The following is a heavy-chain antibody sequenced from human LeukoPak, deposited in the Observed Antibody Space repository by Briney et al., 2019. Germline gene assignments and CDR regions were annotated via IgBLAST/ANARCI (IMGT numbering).Heavy chain of an antibody. CDR2: ISGSGGST. CDR3: AKTSGVVVPAAMINY. V-gene: IGHV3-23*01. J-gene: IGHJ4*02. Sequence: SGGSLRLSCAASGFTFSSYAMSWVRQAPGKGLEWVSAISGSGGSTYYAASVKGRFTISRDNSKNTLYLQMNSLRAEDTAVYYCAKTSGVVVPAAMINYWGQGTLVTVSS. D-gene: IGHD2-2*01. CDR1: GFTFSSYA.